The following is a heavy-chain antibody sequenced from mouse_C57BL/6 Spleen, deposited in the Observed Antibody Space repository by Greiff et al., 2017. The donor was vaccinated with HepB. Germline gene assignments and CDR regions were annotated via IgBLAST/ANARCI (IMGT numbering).Heavy chain of an antibody. CDR2: IDPENGDT. D-gene: IGHD1-1*01. CDR1: GFNIKDDY. Sequence: VQLKQSGAELVRPGASVKLSCTASGFNIKDDYMHWVKQRPEQGLEWIGWIDPENGDTEYASKFQGKATITADTSSNTAYLQLSSLTSEDTAVYYCTPITTVVDWFAYWGQGTLVTVSA. J-gene: IGHJ3*01. CDR3: TPITTVVDWFAY. V-gene: IGHV14-4*01.